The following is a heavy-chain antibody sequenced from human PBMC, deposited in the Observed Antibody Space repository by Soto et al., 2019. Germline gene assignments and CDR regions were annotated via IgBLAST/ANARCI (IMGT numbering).Heavy chain of an antibody. Sequence: ASVKVSCKASGYTFTTYDINWVRQAPGQGLEWMGWMSPYTGKTGYAQKFQGRVTMTRDNSISTAYMELSSLRSEDTAVYYCARRKERSGPNYFDYWGLGTLVTVSS. J-gene: IGHJ4*02. CDR1: GYTFTTYD. CDR3: ARRKERSGPNYFDY. CDR2: MSPYTGKT. D-gene: IGHD6-25*01. V-gene: IGHV1-8*01.